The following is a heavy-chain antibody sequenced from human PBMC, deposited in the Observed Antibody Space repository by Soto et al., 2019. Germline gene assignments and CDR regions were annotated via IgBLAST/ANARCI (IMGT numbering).Heavy chain of an antibody. Sequence: SQTLSLTCAISGDSVSSNSAAWNWIRQSPSRGLEWLGETYYRSKWYNHYAVSVKSRITLRSDTSKNEFSLHLNSVTPEDTGVYSCATTRYYYGSGSYFDFWGQGTPVTVSS. CDR2: TYYRSKWYN. CDR1: GDSVSSNSAA. V-gene: IGHV6-1*01. D-gene: IGHD3-10*01. CDR3: ATTRYYYGSGSYFDF. J-gene: IGHJ4*02.